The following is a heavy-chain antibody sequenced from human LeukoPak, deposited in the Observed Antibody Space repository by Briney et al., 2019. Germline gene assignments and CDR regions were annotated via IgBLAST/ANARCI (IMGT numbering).Heavy chain of an antibody. V-gene: IGHV1-8*01. J-gene: IGHJ4*02. CDR1: GYTFTSYD. D-gene: IGHD6-13*01. Sequence: EASVKVSCKASGYTFTSYDINWVRQATGQGLEWMGWMNPNSGNTGYAQKLQGRVTMTTDTSTSTAYMELRSLRSDDTAVYYCARGGRSSWYAYWGQGTLVTVSS. CDR2: MNPNSGNT. CDR3: ARGGRSSWYAY.